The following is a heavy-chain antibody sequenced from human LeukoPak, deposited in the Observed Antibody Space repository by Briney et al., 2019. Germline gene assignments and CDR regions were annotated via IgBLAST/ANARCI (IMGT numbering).Heavy chain of an antibody. CDR3: VSGTCGGSCYILDY. Sequence: GESLRLSCEASEFTFSNYGMHWVRQAPGKGLEWLAVISNDGSSRQYRDSVKGRFTVSRDNSKNTLYLQMNSLRAEDTAVYYCVSGTCGGSCYILDYWGQGTLVTVSS. CDR2: ISNDGSSR. D-gene: IGHD2-15*01. CDR1: EFTFSNYG. V-gene: IGHV3-30*03. J-gene: IGHJ4*02.